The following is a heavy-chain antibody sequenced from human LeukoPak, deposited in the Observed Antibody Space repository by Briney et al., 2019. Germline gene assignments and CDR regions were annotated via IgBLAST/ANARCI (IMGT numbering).Heavy chain of an antibody. CDR3: TTAGMLVVAATLLNWFDP. CDR1: GGTFSSYA. D-gene: IGHD2-15*01. J-gene: IGHJ5*02. Sequence: SVKVSCKASGGTFSSYAISWVRQAPGQGLEWMGGIIPIFGTANYAQKFQGRVTITADKSTSTAYMELSSLKTEDTAVYYCTTAGMLVVAATLLNWFDPWGQGTLVTVSS. V-gene: IGHV1-69*06. CDR2: IIPIFGTA.